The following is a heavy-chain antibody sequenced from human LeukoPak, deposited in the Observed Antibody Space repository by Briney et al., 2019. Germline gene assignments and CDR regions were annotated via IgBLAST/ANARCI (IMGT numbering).Heavy chain of an antibody. CDR1: GFSFNYAW. J-gene: IGHJ5*02. Sequence: PGGSLRLSCAASGFSFNYAWMNWVRQAPGKGLEWVGRIRSKSDGGTTDYAAPVKGRSSISRDDSQNTLYLQMNSLKNEDTAVYYCTTETMAWGQGTLVTVSS. D-gene: IGHD4/OR15-4a*01. V-gene: IGHV3-15*01. CDR2: IRSKSDGGTT. CDR3: TTETMA.